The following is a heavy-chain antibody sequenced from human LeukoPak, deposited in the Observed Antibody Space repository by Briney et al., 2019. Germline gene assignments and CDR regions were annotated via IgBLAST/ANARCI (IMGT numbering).Heavy chain of an antibody. J-gene: IGHJ4*02. CDR3: ARVAVAAGMAIDY. Sequence: ASVKVSCKASGYTFTSYGISWVRQATGQGLEWMGWMNPNSGNTGYAQKFQGRVTMTRNTSISTAYMELSSLRSEDTAVYYCARVAVAAGMAIDYWGQGTLVTVSS. V-gene: IGHV1-8*02. D-gene: IGHD6-13*01. CDR1: GYTFTSYG. CDR2: MNPNSGNT.